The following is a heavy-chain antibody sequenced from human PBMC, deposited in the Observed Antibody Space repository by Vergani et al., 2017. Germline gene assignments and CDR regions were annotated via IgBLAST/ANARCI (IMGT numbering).Heavy chain of an antibody. CDR1: GGSISSYY. CDR3: ARVPMVRAIDY. D-gene: IGHD3-10*01. V-gene: IGHV4-34*10. J-gene: IGHJ4*02. Sequence: QVKLQESGPGLVKPSETLSLTCTVSGGSISSYYWSWIRQPPGKGLEWIGEINHSGSTNYNPSLKSRFTISVDTSKNQFSLKLSSVTAADTAVYYCARVPMVRAIDYWGQGTLVTVSS. CDR2: INHSGST.